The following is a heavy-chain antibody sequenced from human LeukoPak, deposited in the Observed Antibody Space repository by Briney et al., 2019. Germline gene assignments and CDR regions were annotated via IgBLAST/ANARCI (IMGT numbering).Heavy chain of an antibody. V-gene: IGHV4-59*01. Sequence: SETLSLTCTVSGGSISSYYWSWIRQPPRKGLEWIGNIYNRGSTNYNPSLKSRVTISVDTSKNQFSLKLSSVTAADTAVYYCAREGNYDILTGLDAFDIWGQGTMVTVSS. CDR1: GGSISSYY. D-gene: IGHD3-9*01. J-gene: IGHJ3*02. CDR3: AREGNYDILTGLDAFDI. CDR2: IYNRGST.